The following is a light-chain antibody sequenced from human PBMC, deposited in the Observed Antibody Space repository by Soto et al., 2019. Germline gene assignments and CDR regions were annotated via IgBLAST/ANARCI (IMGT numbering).Light chain of an antibody. CDR1: QSVSNNY. CDR3: QQYGSSGT. Sequence: EIVLTQSPGTLSLSPGERATLSCRASQSVSNNYLACYQQKPGQAPRLLIYGASNRATGIPDRFSGSGSGTDFTLTISRLEPEDFAVDYCQQYGSSGTFGQGTKVEIK. CDR2: GAS. J-gene: IGKJ1*01. V-gene: IGKV3-20*01.